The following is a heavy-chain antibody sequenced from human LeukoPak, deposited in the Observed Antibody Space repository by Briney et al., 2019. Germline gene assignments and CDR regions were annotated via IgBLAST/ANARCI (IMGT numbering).Heavy chain of an antibody. Sequence: GGSLRLSCATSGFTFSNYEMNWVRQAPGKGLEWVSYITTSGGIKSYADSVKGRFTISRDNAKNSVYLQINSLRAEDTAVYYCARDGVVDSTGWCVDYWAQGPLVTVSS. V-gene: IGHV3-48*03. D-gene: IGHD6-19*01. CDR2: ITTSGGIK. J-gene: IGHJ4*02. CDR1: GFTFSNYE. CDR3: ARDGVVDSTGWCVDY.